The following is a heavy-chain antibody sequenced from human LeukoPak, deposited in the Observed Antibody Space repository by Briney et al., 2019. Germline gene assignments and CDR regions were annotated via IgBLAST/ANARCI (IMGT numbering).Heavy chain of an antibody. V-gene: IGHV4-39*01. CDR1: GGTISSSSYY. CDR2: LFYGGST. CDR3: AGQTYTSGWD. Sequence: SETLSLTCTVSGGTISSSSYYWGWIRQPPGKGLEWIGNLFYGGSTYYNPSLRSRVTISVDASKNHFSLKLTSVTAADTAVYYCAGQTYTSGWDWGQGTLVTVSS. J-gene: IGHJ4*02. D-gene: IGHD6-19*01.